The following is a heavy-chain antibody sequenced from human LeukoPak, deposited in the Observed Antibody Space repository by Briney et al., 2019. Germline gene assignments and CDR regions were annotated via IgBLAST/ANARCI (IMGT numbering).Heavy chain of an antibody. V-gene: IGHV1-2*02. CDR1: GYTFTGYY. D-gene: IGHD2-15*01. J-gene: IGHJ6*02. CDR3: ARGGYCSGGSCYYFKLYYYYGMDV. Sequence: ASVKVSCKASGYTFTGYYMHWVRQAPGQGLEWMGWINPNSGGTNYAQKFQGRVTMTRNTSISTAYMELSSLRSEDTAVYYCARGGYCSGGSCYYFKLYYYYGMDVWGQGTTVTVSS. CDR2: INPNSGGT.